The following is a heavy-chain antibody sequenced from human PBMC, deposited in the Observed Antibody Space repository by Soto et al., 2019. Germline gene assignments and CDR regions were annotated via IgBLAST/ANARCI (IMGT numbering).Heavy chain of an antibody. Sequence: QVQLQESGPGLVKPSETLSLNCTVAGGSMSSVHYYWSWISQHPGKGLEWIGYISYSGSTFYNPSLKSRLTVSVDTSKNRFSLKLTSVTAADTAAYYCARSAQWNAFDIWGQGTMVIVSS. J-gene: IGHJ3*02. D-gene: IGHD2-8*01. V-gene: IGHV4-31*03. CDR2: ISYSGST. CDR1: GGSMSSVHYY. CDR3: ARSAQWNAFDI.